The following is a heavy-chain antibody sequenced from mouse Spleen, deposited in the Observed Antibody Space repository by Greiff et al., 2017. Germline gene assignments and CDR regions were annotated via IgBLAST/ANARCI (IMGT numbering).Heavy chain of an antibody. CDR1: GFTFSSYA. CDR2: ISSGGGNT. D-gene: IGHD3-1*01. CDR3: ARQGGYDWYFDV. J-gene: IGHJ1*01. V-gene: IGHV5-9*04. Sequence: EVKVVESGGGLVKLGGSLKLSCAASGFTFSSYAMSWVRQTPEKRLEWVATISSGGGNTYYPDSVKGRFTISRDNAKNTLYLQMSSLKSEDTAMYYCARQGGYDWYFDVWGAGTTVTVSS.